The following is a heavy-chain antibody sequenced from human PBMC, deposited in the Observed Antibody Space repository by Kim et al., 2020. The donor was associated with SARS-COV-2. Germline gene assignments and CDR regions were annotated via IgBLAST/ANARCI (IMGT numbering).Heavy chain of an antibody. CDR1: GGSISSSSYY. CDR2: IYYSGST. V-gene: IGHV4-39*01. J-gene: IGHJ4*02. CDR3: ARQGYSVYESPPDFDY. Sequence: SETLSLTCTVSGGSISSSSYYWGWIRQPPGKGLEWIGSIYYSGSTYYNPSLKSRVTISVDTSKNQFSLKLSSVTAADTAVYYCARQGYSVYESPPDFDYWGQGTLVTVSS. D-gene: IGHD5-12*01.